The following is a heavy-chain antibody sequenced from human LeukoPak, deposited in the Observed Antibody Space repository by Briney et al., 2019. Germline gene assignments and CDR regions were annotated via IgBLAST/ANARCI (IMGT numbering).Heavy chain of an antibody. CDR2: IYYTGST. CDR3: ARGNSGSYYGFDY. V-gene: IGHV4-59*01. CDR1: GGSISSYY. J-gene: IGHJ4*02. D-gene: IGHD1-26*01. Sequence: SETLSLTCTVSGGSISSYYWSWIRQPPGKGLEWIGYIYYTGSTNYNPSFKSRVTISVDTSKNQFSLKLSSVTAADTAAYYCARGNSGSYYGFDYWGQGTLVTVSS.